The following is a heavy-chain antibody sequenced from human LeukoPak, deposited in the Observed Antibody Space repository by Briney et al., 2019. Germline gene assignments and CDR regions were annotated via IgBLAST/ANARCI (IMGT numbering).Heavy chain of an antibody. J-gene: IGHJ4*02. CDR3: ANGITRLD. CDR1: GFTFSSYG. V-gene: IGHV3-30*18. CDR2: ISYDGSNK. Sequence: PGRSLRLSCAASGFTFSSYGMHWVRQAPGKGLEWVAVISYDGSNKYYADSVKGRFTISRDNSKNTLYLQMNSLRAEDTAVYYCANGITRLDWGQGTLATVSS. D-gene: IGHD1-14*01.